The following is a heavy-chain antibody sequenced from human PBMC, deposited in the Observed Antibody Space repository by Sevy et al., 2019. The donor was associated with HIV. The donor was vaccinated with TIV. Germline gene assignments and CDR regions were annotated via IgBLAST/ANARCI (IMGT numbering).Heavy chain of an antibody. D-gene: IGHD2-15*01. Sequence: GESLKISCAASGFTFSSYAMSWVRQAPGKGLEWVSAIGGSGGSTYYADSVKGRFTISRDNSKNTLYLQMNSLRAEDTAVYYCAKDHPRWLDAFDIWGQGTMVTVSS. V-gene: IGHV3-23*01. J-gene: IGHJ3*02. CDR2: IGGSGGST. CDR1: GFTFSSYA. CDR3: AKDHPRWLDAFDI.